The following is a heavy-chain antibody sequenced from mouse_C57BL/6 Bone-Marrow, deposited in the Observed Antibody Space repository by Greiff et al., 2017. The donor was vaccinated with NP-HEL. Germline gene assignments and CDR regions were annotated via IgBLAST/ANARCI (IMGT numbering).Heavy chain of an antibody. V-gene: IGHV3-8*01. CDR2: ISHSGST. J-gene: IGHJ2*01. Sequence: EVQLQESGPGLAKPSPTLSLTCSVTGYSITSDYWNWIRKFPGHKLEYMGYISHSGSTYYNPSLKSRISITRDTSKNQYCRQLNSVTTVDTGTYYCARRQYYFDYWGQGTTRTVSS. CDR1: GYSITSDY. D-gene: IGHD6-1*01. CDR3: ARRQYYFDY.